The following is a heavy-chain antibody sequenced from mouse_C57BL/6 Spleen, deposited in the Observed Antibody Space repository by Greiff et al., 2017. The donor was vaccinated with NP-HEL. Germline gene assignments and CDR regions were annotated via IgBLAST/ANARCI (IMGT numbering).Heavy chain of an antibody. CDR1: GYAFRSYW. CDR3: ARLKGREAYFDV. V-gene: IGHV1-80*01. J-gene: IGHJ1*03. CDR2: MYPGDCDT. D-gene: IGHD1-3*01. Sequence: VQLQPSWAELVKPGASVKISCKTSGYAFRSYWLNWVKQRPGKGLEWIGQMYPGDCDTNYNGKFKGKATLTADKSSSTAYMQRSSLTSEDSAVYFCARLKGREAYFDVWGTGTTVTVSS.